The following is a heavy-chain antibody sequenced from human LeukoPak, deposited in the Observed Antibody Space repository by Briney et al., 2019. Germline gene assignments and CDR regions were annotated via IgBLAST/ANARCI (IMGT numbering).Heavy chain of an antibody. CDR1: GGSFSGYY. CDR2: INHSGST. J-gene: IGHJ5*02. Sequence: SETLSLTCAVYGGSFSGYYWSWIRQPPGKGLEWIGEINHSGSTNYNSSLKSRVTISVDTSKNQFSLKLSSVTAADTAVYYCARGLVVVPAAMRGAGWFDPWGQGTLVTVSS. D-gene: IGHD2-2*01. CDR3: ARGLVVVPAAMRGAGWFDP. V-gene: IGHV4-34*01.